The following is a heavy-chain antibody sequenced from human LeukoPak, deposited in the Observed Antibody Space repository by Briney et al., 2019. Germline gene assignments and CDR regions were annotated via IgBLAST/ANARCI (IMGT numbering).Heavy chain of an antibody. V-gene: IGHV3-48*01. CDR3: AKPIAAAAPYFDY. CDR2: ISSSISII. Sequence: GGSLRLSCAASAFTFSSYSMNWVRQAPGKGLECVAYISSSISIIYYADSVKGRFTISRDNSKNTLYLQMNSLRAEDTAVYYCAKPIAAAAPYFDYWGQGTLVTVSS. J-gene: IGHJ4*02. D-gene: IGHD6-13*01. CDR1: AFTFSSYS.